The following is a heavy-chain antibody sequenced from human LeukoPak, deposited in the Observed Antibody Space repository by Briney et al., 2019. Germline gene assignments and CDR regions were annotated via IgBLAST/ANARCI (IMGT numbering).Heavy chain of an antibody. J-gene: IGHJ6*02. Sequence: GESLKISCEGSGYIFSTYWIGWVRQMPGKGLEWMGIIYPGNSDTRYSPSFQGQVTISADRSISTAYLQWSSLKASDTAIYYCARRAYCSGDCTRHYSYYYSMDVWGQGTTVTVSS. CDR2: IYPGNSDT. CDR3: ARRAYCSGDCTRHYSYYYSMDV. CDR1: GYIFSTYW. V-gene: IGHV5-51*01. D-gene: IGHD2-21*02.